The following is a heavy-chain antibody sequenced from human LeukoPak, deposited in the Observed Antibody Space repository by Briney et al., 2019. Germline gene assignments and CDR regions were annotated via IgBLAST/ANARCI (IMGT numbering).Heavy chain of an antibody. D-gene: IGHD6-19*01. Sequence: GASVKVSCTASGYTFPNFGITWVRHAPGQGLEWMRWINTNSGGTNEAQKFQDRVTMTRDTSISTAYMELSRLRSDDTAVYYCARRVFSGWGYFFDYWGQGTLVTVSS. CDR3: ARRVFSGWGYFFDY. V-gene: IGHV1-2*02. CDR1: GYTFPNFG. CDR2: INTNSGGT. J-gene: IGHJ4*02.